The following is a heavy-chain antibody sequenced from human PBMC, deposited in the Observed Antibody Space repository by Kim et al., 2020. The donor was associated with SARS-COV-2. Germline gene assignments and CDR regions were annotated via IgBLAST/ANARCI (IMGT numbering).Heavy chain of an antibody. D-gene: IGHD5-12*01. Sequence: AETVKAKCTISRDNTNNSRYLQMNSLGAKDTAVYYCARDVRPIVATAIDYWGQGTLVTVSS. J-gene: IGHJ4*02. CDR3: ARDVRPIVATAIDY. V-gene: IGHV3-11*05.